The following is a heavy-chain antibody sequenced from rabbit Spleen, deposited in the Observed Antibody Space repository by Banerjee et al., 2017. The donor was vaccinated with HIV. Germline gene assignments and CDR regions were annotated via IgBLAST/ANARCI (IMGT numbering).Heavy chain of an antibody. CDR3: ARDGAGGSYFAL. CDR2: IDPVFGIS. D-gene: IGHD8-1*01. Sequence: QQQLEESGGGLVKPGGTLTLTCKASGIDFSSYYMNWVRQAPGKGLEWIGYIDPVFGISYYANWVSGRFSISRENAQNTVFLQMTSLTAADTATYFCARDGAGGSYFALWGQGTLVTVS. CDR1: GIDFSSYY. V-gene: IGHV1S43*01. J-gene: IGHJ4*01.